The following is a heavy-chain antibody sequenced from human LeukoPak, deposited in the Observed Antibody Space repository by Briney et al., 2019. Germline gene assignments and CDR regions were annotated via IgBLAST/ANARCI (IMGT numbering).Heavy chain of an antibody. Sequence: GGSLRLSCAASGFTFSSYGMNWVRQAPGKGLEWVSGISYSCVRTKHADSVKGRFTISRDNSKNTLYLQMNSLRAEDTAVYYCAKIGRSYDFWTGYYEEEVDYMDVWGKGTTVTVSS. CDR2: ISYSCVRT. D-gene: IGHD3-3*01. J-gene: IGHJ6*03. CDR3: AKIGRSYDFWTGYYEEEVDYMDV. V-gene: IGHV3-23*01. CDR1: GFTFSSYG.